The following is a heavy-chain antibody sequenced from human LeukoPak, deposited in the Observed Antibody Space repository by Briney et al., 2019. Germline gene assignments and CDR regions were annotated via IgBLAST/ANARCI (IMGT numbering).Heavy chain of an antibody. Sequence: PSATLSLTCTVSDGSINSFYWSWIRQPPGKGLEWIGYIYYSGSTNYNPSLKSRVTISVDTSKNQFSLNLNSVTAADTAVYYCARAVAYGIDTGYFDYWGQGTLVTVSS. D-gene: IGHD2-8*02. CDR2: IYYSGST. CDR3: ARAVAYGIDTGYFDY. V-gene: IGHV4-59*01. CDR1: DGSINSFY. J-gene: IGHJ4*02.